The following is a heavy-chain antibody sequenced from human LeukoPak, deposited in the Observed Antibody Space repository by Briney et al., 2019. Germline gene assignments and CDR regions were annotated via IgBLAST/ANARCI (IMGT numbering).Heavy chain of an antibody. J-gene: IGHJ6*03. V-gene: IGHV4-38-2*02. D-gene: IGHD6-19*01. Sequence: PSETLSLTCTVSGYSISSGYYWGWIRQPPGKGLEWIGSIYHSGSTYYDPSLKSRVTISVDTSKNQFSLKLSSVTAADTAVYYCARLGPYSSGRYYYYYTGVWGKGTTVTVSS. CDR2: IYHSGST. CDR1: GYSISSGYY. CDR3: ARLGPYSSGRYYYYYTGV.